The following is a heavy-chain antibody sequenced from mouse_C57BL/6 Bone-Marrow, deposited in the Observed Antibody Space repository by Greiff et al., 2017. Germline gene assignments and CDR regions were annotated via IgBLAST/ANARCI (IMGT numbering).Heavy chain of an antibody. J-gene: IGHJ1*01. D-gene: IGHD2-4*01. V-gene: IGHV1-26*01. CDR3: ARDYEGYFDV. CDR1: GYSFTGYY. CDR2: INPYNGAT. Sequence: EVQLQQSGPELVKPGASVKISCKASGYSFTGYYMHWVKQSHVKSLEWIGRINPYNGATSYNQNFKYKASLTVDKSSSTAYMELHSLTSEDSAVYYCARDYEGYFDVWGAGTTVTVSS.